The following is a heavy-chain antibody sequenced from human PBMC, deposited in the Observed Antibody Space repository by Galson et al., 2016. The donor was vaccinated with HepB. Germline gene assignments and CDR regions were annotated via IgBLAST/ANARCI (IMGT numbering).Heavy chain of an antibody. J-gene: IGHJ4*02. D-gene: IGHD2/OR15-2a*01. CDR3: AKRHEYCPPVGCSVDS. CDR2: DSMDGRRK. Sequence: SLRLSCAASGFTFSHRGMHWVRQAPGKGLEWVAADSMDGRRKFYADSVKGRFTISRDNSNNMLFLQMNSLTADDTAVYYCAKRHEYCPPVGCSVDSWGQGTRVTVSS. V-gene: IGHV3-30*18. CDR1: GFTFSHRG.